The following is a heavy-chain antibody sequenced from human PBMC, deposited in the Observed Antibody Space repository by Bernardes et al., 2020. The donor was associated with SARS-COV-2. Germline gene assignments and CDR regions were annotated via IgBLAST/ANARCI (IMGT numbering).Heavy chain of an antibody. J-gene: IGHJ6*02. CDR3: ARADFSGWDPDYGLDV. Sequence: GGSLRLSRVASGFTFNSHAMHWVRQAPGKGLKYVAGISSGGVSTTYADSMKGRVTISRDNFKNTLYLQMGSLRPEDTAVYYCARADFSGWDPDYGLDVWGQGTTVTVSS. V-gene: IGHV3-64*02. D-gene: IGHD6-19*01. CDR1: GFTFNSHA. CDR2: ISSGGVST.